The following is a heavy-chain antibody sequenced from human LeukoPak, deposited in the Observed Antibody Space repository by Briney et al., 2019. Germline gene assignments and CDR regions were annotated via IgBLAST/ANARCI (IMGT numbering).Heavy chain of an antibody. CDR3: AKVSLNMVNDAFDI. Sequence: GGSLRLSCAASGFDFSSQWMSWVRQAPGKGLEWVAIVNQGATQKYYVDSVKGRFTISRDNAKNSLYLQMNSLRAEDTAMYYCAKVSLNMVNDAFDIWGQGTMVSVSS. D-gene: IGHD4/OR15-4a*01. J-gene: IGHJ3*02. V-gene: IGHV3-7*01. CDR1: GFDFSSQW. CDR2: VNQGATQK.